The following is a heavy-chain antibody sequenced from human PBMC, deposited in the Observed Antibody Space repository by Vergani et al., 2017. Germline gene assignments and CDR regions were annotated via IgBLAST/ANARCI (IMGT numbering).Heavy chain of an antibody. D-gene: IGHD3-10*01. Sequence: QVQLQESGPGLVKPSETLSLTCTVSGGSISSGSYYWSWIRQPAGKGLEWIGRIYTSGSTNYNPSLKSRVTISVDTSKNQFSLKLSSVTAADTAVYYCARERVTMVRGVIIGYYGMDVWGQGTTVTVSS. J-gene: IGHJ6*02. V-gene: IGHV4-61*02. CDR1: GGSISSGSYY. CDR3: ARERVTMVRGVIIGYYGMDV. CDR2: IYTSGST.